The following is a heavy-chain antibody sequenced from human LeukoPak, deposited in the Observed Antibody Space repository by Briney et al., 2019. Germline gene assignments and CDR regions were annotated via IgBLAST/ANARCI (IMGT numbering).Heavy chain of an antibody. D-gene: IGHD6-19*01. J-gene: IGHJ4*02. V-gene: IGHV4-39*07. Sequence: SSGNLSLTCAVSGGSITKNGYYWGWIRQSPETGLEWIGSMHYSGSTYYNPSLNSRVTISVDTSKNQFSLKLTSVTAADTAVYYCCGSGWFAGPFGYWGQGALVTVSS. CDR2: MHYSGST. CDR3: CGSGWFAGPFGY. CDR1: GGSITKNGYY.